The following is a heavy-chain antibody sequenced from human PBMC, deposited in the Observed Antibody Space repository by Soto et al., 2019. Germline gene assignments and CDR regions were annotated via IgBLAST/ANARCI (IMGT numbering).Heavy chain of an antibody. CDR1: GFTFSNYA. CDR3: SREPAYYYDTSGYSVPFGY. Sequence: QVQLVESGGGVVQPGRSLRLSCAASGFTFSNYAMHWVRQAPGKGLEWVAVISYDGSNKYYADSVKGRFTISRDNSKNPLFLQMNSLRAEATAVYSCSREPAYYYDTSGYSVPFGYWGQGTLVTVSS. CDR2: ISYDGSNK. V-gene: IGHV3-30-3*01. J-gene: IGHJ4*02. D-gene: IGHD3-22*01.